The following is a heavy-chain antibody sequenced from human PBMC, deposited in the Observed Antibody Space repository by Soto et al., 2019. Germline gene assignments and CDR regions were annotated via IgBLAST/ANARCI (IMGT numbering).Heavy chain of an antibody. J-gene: IGHJ6*02. CDR3: AKVRYSSPMGYYYGMDV. CDR2: IIPIFGTA. V-gene: IGHV1-69*13. CDR1: RVAFSKFI. Sequence: SVKVSCKASRVAFSKFIVTWVRQAPGLGLEWVGGIIPIFGTANYAQKFQGRVTITADESTSTSYMEVNNLRSEDTAVYYCAKVRYSSPMGYYYGMDVWGPGTTDTVSS. D-gene: IGHD6-19*01.